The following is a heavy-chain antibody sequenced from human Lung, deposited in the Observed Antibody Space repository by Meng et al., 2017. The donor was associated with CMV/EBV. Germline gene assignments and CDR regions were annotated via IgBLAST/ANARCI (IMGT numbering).Heavy chain of an antibody. CDR3: AKDSNGMDV. V-gene: IGHV3-33*06. CDR2: IWYDGSNK. Sequence: GESXKISCAASGFTFSSYGMHWVRQAPGKGLAWVAVIWYDGSNKYYADSVKGRFTISRDNSKNTLYLQMNSLRAEDTAVYYCAKDSNGMDVWGQGTTVTVSS. D-gene: IGHD2-2*01. J-gene: IGHJ6*02. CDR1: GFTFSSYG.